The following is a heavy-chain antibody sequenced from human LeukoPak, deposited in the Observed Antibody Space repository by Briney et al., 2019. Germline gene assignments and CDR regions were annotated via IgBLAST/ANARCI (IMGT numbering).Heavy chain of an antibody. CDR3: ARDRAAGWFDP. V-gene: IGHV3-48*01. Sequence: PGGSLRLSCAASGFTFSSYSMNWVRQAPGKGLEWVSYISSSSSTIYYADSVKGRFTISRDNAKNSLYLQMNSLRAEDTAVYYCARDRAAGWFDPWGQGTLFTVSS. J-gene: IGHJ5*02. CDR1: GFTFSSYS. CDR2: ISSSSSTI. D-gene: IGHD6-13*01.